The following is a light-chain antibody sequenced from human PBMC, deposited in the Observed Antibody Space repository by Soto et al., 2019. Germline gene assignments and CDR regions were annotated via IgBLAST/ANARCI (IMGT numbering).Light chain of an antibody. CDR1: QSVSSN. CDR3: PQYNNWPLT. J-gene: IGKJ5*01. V-gene: IGKV3-15*01. Sequence: EIVLTQSPDTLSLSPGERATLSCRASQSVSSNLAWYHQKPGQAPRLLIYGASTRATGIPARFSASGSGTEFTLTISSLQSEDFAVYYCPQYNNWPLTFGQGTRLEIK. CDR2: GAS.